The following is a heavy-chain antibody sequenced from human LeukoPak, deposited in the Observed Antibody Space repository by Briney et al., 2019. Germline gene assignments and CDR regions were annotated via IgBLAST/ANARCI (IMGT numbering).Heavy chain of an antibody. V-gene: IGHV4-4*07. CDR1: CGSISSYY. CDR2: SHIGGST. D-gene: IGHD6-19*01. CDR3: AGRAQTTGWSFDY. J-gene: IGHJ4*02. Sequence: KTSETLSLTCSLSCGSISSYYWSWIRQPAGKGVEGIGQSHIGGSTNYKPSLTSRVAMSVDTSKNQFSLQLSSVTAADTAVYYCAGRAQTTGWSFDYWGQGALVTVSS.